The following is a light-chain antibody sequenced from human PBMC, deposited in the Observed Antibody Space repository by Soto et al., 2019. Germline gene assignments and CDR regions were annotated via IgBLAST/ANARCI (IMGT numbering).Light chain of an antibody. CDR2: GAS. CDR1: QSLSNTY. V-gene: IGKV3D-7*01. CDR3: HQDFDLPFT. Sequence: EIVMTQSPVTLSLSPGDRATLSCRASQSLSNTYISWYQQKPGQATRLLIYGASTRASGIPARFSGSGSGTDFTLTISSLQPEDFALYYCHQDFDLPFTFGGGTKVEIK. J-gene: IGKJ4*01.